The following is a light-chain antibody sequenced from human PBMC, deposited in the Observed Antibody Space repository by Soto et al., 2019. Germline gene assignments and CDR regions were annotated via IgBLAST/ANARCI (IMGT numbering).Light chain of an antibody. Sequence: QSVLTQPPSVSGAPGQRVTISCTGSSSNIGAGYDVHWYQQLPGTAPKLLIYGNSNRPSGVPDRFSGSKSGTSASLVITGLQAEDEADYYCPSYDSSLSGFAVFGGGTKLTVL. CDR2: GNS. J-gene: IGLJ2*01. CDR3: PSYDSSLSGFAV. V-gene: IGLV1-40*01. CDR1: SSNIGAGYD.